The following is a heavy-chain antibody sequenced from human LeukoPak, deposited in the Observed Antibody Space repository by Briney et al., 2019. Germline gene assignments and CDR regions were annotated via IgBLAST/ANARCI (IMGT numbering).Heavy chain of an antibody. CDR3: ACRSSSGYVT. Sequence: SVKVSCTASGGTFTSYAISWVRQAPGQGLEWMGRIIPILGIANYAQKFQGRVTITADKSTSTAYMELSSLRSEDTAVYYCACRSSSGYVTWGQGTLVTVSS. CDR1: GGTFTSYA. D-gene: IGHD3-22*01. V-gene: IGHV1-69*04. J-gene: IGHJ4*02. CDR2: IIPILGIA.